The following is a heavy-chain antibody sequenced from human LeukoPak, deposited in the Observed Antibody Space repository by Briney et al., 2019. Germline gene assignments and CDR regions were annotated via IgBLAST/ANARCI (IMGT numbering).Heavy chain of an antibody. Sequence: PGRSLRLSCAASGFTFSSYGMHWVRQAPGKGLEWVALISFDGSNQYYADSVKGRFTISRDNSKNTLYLQMNSLRAEDTAVYYCAKPPEVGATVGYFDYWGQGTLVTVPS. CDR1: GFTFSSYG. J-gene: IGHJ4*02. CDR2: ISFDGSNQ. CDR3: AKPPEVGATVGYFDY. D-gene: IGHD1-26*01. V-gene: IGHV3-30*18.